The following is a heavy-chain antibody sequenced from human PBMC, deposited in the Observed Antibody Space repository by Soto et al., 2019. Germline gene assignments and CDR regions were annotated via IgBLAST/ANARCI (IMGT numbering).Heavy chain of an antibody. V-gene: IGHV3-11*06. Sequence: PGGSLRLSCAASGFTFSYYYMSWIREAPGKGLEWVSYISGSGSYINYADSVKGRFTISRDNARNSLYLQMNSLRAEDTAVYYCARCLGGYDILTGYYRYGMDVWGQGTTVTVSS. CDR2: ISGSGSYI. CDR3: ARCLGGYDILTGYYRYGMDV. J-gene: IGHJ6*02. D-gene: IGHD3-9*01. CDR1: GFTFSYYY.